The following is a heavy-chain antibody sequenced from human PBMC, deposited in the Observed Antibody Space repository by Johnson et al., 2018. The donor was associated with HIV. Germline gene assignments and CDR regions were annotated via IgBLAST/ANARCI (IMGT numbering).Heavy chain of an antibody. J-gene: IGHJ3*02. CDR2: INWNGGSK. Sequence: EVHLVESGGGVVRPGGSLRLSCAASGFTFDDYGMSWVRQAPGKGLEWVSGINWNGGSKGYADSVKGRFTISNDNAKNTLYLQMNSLRAEDTAVYYCATLKGPRLHIAARRPDAFDIWGQGTMVTVSP. V-gene: IGHV3-20*04. CDR1: GFTFDDYG. CDR3: ATLKGPRLHIAARRPDAFDI. D-gene: IGHD6-6*01.